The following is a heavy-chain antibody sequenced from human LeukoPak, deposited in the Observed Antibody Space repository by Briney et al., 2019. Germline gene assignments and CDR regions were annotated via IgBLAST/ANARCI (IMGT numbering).Heavy chain of an antibody. Sequence: PSETLSLTCTVSGGSISTYYWSWIRQPPGKGLEWIGYIYYSGSTNYNPSLRNRVTISVDTSKNQFSLKLSSVTAADTAVYYCARGRRITMIVVVHKGEFCDYWGQGTLVTVSS. CDR3: ARGRRITMIVVVHKGEFCDY. CDR1: GGSISTYY. J-gene: IGHJ4*02. D-gene: IGHD3-22*01. CDR2: IYYSGST. V-gene: IGHV4-59*12.